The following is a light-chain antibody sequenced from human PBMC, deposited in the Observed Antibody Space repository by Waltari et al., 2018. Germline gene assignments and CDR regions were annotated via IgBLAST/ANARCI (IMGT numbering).Light chain of an antibody. CDR1: QGISSY. CDR3: QQLNSYPPYS. Sequence: DIQLTQSPSFLSASVGDRVTITCRASQGISSYLAWYQQEPGKVPKLLIYAASILQSGVPSRFSGSGSGTEFTLTISSLQPEDFATYYCQQLNSYPPYSFGQGTKLEIK. J-gene: IGKJ2*03. V-gene: IGKV1-9*01. CDR2: AAS.